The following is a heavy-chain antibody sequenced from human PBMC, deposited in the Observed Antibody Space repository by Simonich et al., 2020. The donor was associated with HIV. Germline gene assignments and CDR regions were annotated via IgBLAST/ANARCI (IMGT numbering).Heavy chain of an antibody. V-gene: IGHV2-5*02. J-gene: IGHJ4*02. CDR3: AHSPGGGSGSYYNYFDY. Sequence: QITLKESGPTLVKPTQTLTLTCTFSGFSLSTSGVGVGWIRQPPGKALEWLALMYWGDDKRYSPSLKSRHTITKDTSKNQMVLTMTNMDPVDTATYYCAHSPGGGSGSYYNYFDYWGQGTLVTVSS. D-gene: IGHD3-10*01. CDR2: MYWGDDK. CDR1: GFSLSTSGVG.